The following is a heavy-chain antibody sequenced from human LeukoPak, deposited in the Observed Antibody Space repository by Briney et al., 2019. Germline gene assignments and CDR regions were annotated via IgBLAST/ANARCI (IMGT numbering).Heavy chain of an antibody. CDR1: GGSISSYY. Sequence: KPSETLSLTCTVSGGSISSYYWSWIRQPPGKGLEWIGYIYYSETTNYNPSLKSRVTISEDTSMNQFSLRLSSVTAADTAVYYCARVDYYDSTLDVWGKGTTVTISS. V-gene: IGHV4-59*08. J-gene: IGHJ6*04. CDR3: ARVDYYDSTLDV. CDR2: IYYSETT. D-gene: IGHD3-22*01.